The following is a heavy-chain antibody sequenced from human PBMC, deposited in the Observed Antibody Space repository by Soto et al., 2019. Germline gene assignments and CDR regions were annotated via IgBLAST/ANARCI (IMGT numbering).Heavy chain of an antibody. CDR1: GYTFTGYY. CDR2: INAGNGNT. J-gene: IGHJ4*02. CDR3: ARGLPTIPDY. Sequence: GASVKVSCKASGYTFTGYYMHWVRQAPGQRLEWMGWINAGNGNTKYSQRFQGRVTITRDTSASTAYMELSSLRSEDTAVYYCARGLPTIPDYWGQGTLVTVSS. V-gene: IGHV1-3*01. D-gene: IGHD5-12*01.